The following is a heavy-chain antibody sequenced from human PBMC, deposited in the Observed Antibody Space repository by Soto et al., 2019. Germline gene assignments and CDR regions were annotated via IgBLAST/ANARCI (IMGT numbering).Heavy chain of an antibody. V-gene: IGHV1-46*01. CDR3: ARDLLAAGSDALDI. CDR1: GYTFTRHY. J-gene: IGHJ3*02. Sequence: QMQLVQSGAEVKKPGASVKVSCKASGYTFTRHYIHWVRQAPGQGLEWMGIINSSGGQTYYAQKVQGRVALISDTSTSTVYMELSSLRAEDTAVYYCARDLLAAGSDALDIWGQGTMVTVSS. CDR2: INSSGGQT. D-gene: IGHD6-19*01.